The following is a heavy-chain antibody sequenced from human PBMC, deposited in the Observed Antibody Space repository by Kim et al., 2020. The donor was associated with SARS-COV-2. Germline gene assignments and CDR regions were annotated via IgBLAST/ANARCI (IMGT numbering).Heavy chain of an antibody. J-gene: IGHJ3*01. CDR3: AKSRGSVYDAFDV. V-gene: IGHV3-23*01. CDR2: ITASGITT. Sequence: GGSLRLSCVASGFTFTTYAMNWVRQPPGKGLEWVSTITASGITTYYADSVKGRFTFSRDNSKNTLSLHMNGLGAEDTAIYYCAKSRGSVYDAFDVWGPGTVVTVSS. D-gene: IGHD3-10*01. CDR1: GFTFTTYA.